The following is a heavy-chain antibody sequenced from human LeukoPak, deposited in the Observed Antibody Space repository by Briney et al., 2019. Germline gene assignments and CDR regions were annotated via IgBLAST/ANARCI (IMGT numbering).Heavy chain of an antibody. Sequence: PSETLSPTGTVSGGSISSGDYYWSWIRQPPGKGLEWIGYIYYSGSTYYNPSLKSRVTISVDTSKNQFSLKLSSVTAADTAVYYCARDRAVGLRAFDIWGQGTMVTVSS. CDR1: GGSISSGDYY. D-gene: IGHD3-10*01. V-gene: IGHV4-30-4*01. CDR2: IYYSGST. CDR3: ARDRAVGLRAFDI. J-gene: IGHJ3*02.